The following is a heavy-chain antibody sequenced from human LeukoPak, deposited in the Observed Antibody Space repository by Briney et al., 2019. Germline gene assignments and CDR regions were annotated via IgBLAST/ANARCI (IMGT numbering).Heavy chain of an antibody. J-gene: IGHJ5*02. CDR3: ARGTATNGYSYDYSRWFDP. Sequence: SETLSLTCAVYGGSFSGYYWSWIRQPPGKGLEWIGEINHSGSTNYNPSLKSRVTISVDTSKNQFSLKLSSVTAADTAVYYCARGTATNGYSYDYSRWFDPWGQGTLVTVSS. D-gene: IGHD5-18*01. CDR1: GGSFSGYY. V-gene: IGHV4-34*01. CDR2: INHSGST.